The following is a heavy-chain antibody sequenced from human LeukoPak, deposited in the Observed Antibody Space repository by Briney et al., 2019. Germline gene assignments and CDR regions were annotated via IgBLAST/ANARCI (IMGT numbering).Heavy chain of an antibody. J-gene: IGHJ4*02. CDR3: AIGRDY. CDR2: IYYTGST. Sequence: SETLPLTCTVSGXFISSCGYYWSWIPQHRRKGLELIRYIYYTGSTYYTPSLKSRVTISVDTSKNQFSLRLSSVTAADTAVYYCAIGRDYWGQGTLVTVSS. V-gene: IGHV4-31*03. CDR1: GXFISSCGYY.